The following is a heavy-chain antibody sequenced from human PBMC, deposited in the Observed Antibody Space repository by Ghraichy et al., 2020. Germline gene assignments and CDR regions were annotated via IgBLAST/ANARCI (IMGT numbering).Heavy chain of an antibody. D-gene: IGHD4-17*01. V-gene: IGHV4-4*09. CDR2: IYTSGST. CDR1: GGSISSYY. J-gene: IGHJ6*02. CDR3: ATGGPSVTTGYYYYGMDV. Sequence: SETLSLTCTVSGGSISSYYWSWIRQPPGKGLEWIGYIYTSGSTNYNPSLKSRVTISVDTSKNQFSLKLSSVTAADTAVYYCATGGPSVTTGYYYYGMDVWGQGTTVTVSS.